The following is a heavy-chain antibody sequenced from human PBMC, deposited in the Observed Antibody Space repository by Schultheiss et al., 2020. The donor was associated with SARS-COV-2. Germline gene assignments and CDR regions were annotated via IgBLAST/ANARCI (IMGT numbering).Heavy chain of an antibody. CDR2: INPNSGGT. V-gene: IGHV1-2*02. CDR1: GYTFTGYY. D-gene: IGHD3-22*01. J-gene: IGHJ1*01. Sequence: ASVKVSCKASGYTFTGYYMHWVRQAPGQGLEWMGWINPNSGGTNYAQKFQGRVTMTTDTSTSTAYMELRSLRSDDTAVYYCARGGYYYDSSGYGHWGQGTLVTVSS. CDR3: ARGGYYYDSSGYGH.